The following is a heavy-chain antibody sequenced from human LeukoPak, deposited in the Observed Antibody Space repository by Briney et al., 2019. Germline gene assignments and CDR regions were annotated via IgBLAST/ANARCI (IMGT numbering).Heavy chain of an antibody. Sequence: SGPTLVNPTQTLTLTCTFSGFSLSTSGMRVSWIRQPPGKALEWLARIDWDDDKFYSTSLKTRPTISKDTSKNQVVLTMTNMDPVDTATYYCARMGRQLVIDPWGQGTLVTVSS. CDR2: IDWDDDK. CDR3: ARMGRQLVIDP. CDR1: GFSLSTSGMR. J-gene: IGHJ5*02. D-gene: IGHD6-6*01. V-gene: IGHV2-70*04.